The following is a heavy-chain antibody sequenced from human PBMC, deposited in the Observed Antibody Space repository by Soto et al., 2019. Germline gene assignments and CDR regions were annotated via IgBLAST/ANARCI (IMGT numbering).Heavy chain of an antibody. CDR3: ARARLNYYYYYGMDV. Sequence: SETLSLTCAVYGGSFSGYYWSWIRQPPGKGLEWIGEINHSGSTNYNPSLKSRVTISVDTSKNQFSLKLSSVTAADTAVYYCARARLNYYYYYGMDVWGQGTTVT. D-gene: IGHD2-8*01. CDR1: GGSFSGYY. V-gene: IGHV4-34*01. J-gene: IGHJ6*02. CDR2: INHSGST.